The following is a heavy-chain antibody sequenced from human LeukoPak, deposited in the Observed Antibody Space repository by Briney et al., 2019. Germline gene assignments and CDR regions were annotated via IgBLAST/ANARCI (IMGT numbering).Heavy chain of an antibody. D-gene: IGHD4-17*01. V-gene: IGHV4-59*01. CDR1: GGSISSYY. Sequence: SETLSLTCTVSGGSISSYYWSWLRQPPGKGLEWIGYIYYSGSTNYNPSLKSRVTISVDTSKNQFSLKLSSVTAADTAVYYCARGHRGDYTFGAFDIGGQGTMVTVSS. J-gene: IGHJ3*02. CDR2: IYYSGST. CDR3: ARGHRGDYTFGAFDI.